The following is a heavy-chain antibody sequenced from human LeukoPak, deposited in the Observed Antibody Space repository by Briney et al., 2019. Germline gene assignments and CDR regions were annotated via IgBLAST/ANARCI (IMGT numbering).Heavy chain of an antibody. CDR3: AKGGPYSSSWYPDY. D-gene: IGHD6-13*01. J-gene: IGHJ4*02. CDR1: GFTFSSYA. CDR2: ISGSGGSI. Sequence: GGSLRLSCAASGFTFSSYAISWVRQAPGKGLEWVSAISGSGGSIYYADSVKGRFTMSRDNSKNTLYLQMNSLRAEDTAVYYCAKGGPYSSSWYPDYWGQGTLVTVSS. V-gene: IGHV3-23*01.